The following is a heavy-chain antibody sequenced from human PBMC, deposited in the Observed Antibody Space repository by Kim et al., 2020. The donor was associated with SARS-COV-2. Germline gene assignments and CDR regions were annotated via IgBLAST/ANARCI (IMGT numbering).Heavy chain of an antibody. J-gene: IGHJ4*02. Sequence: YAESVKGRFNITRDNSKNTLYLQMNSLRAEDTAVYYCARVLTGTGSFDYWGQGTLVTVSS. V-gene: IGHV3-33*01. D-gene: IGHD1-20*01. CDR3: ARVLTGTGSFDY.